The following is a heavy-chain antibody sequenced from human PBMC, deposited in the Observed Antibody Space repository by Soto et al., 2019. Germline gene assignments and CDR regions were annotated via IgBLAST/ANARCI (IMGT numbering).Heavy chain of an antibody. J-gene: IGHJ4*01. Sequence: QVQLQESGPGLVKPSQTLSLTCTVSGGSISSGDYYWSWIRQPPGKGLEWIGYIYYSGSTYYNPYLPSRVTPAVDKSQNHLSLKLSSVSAADAAVFYCARSVGSGVNGYWGHGALVTVSS. CDR2: IYYSGST. CDR1: GGSISSGDYY. V-gene: IGHV4-30-4*01. CDR3: ARSVGSGVNGY. D-gene: IGHD3-10*01.